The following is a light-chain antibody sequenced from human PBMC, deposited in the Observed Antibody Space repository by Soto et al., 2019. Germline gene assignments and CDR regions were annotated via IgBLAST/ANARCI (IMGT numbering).Light chain of an antibody. CDR3: SSYTRSSTLYV. J-gene: IGLJ1*01. CDR1: SSDVGDYNY. Sequence: QSALTQPASVSGSPGQSSTISCTGTSSDVGDYNYVSWYQQHPGKAPKLMIYEVSNRPSGVSNRFSGSKSGNTASLTISGLPAEDEADYYCSSYTRSSTLYVFGTGTKLTVL. CDR2: EVS. V-gene: IGLV2-14*01.